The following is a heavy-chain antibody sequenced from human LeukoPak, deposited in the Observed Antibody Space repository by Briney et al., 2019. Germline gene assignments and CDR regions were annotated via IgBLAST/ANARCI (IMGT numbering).Heavy chain of an antibody. CDR1: GFTVSSNY. J-gene: IGHJ4*02. D-gene: IGHD3-3*02. CDR3: AKLAYGPGALILFDY. Sequence: GGSLRLSCAASGFTVSSNYMSWVRQAPGKGLEWVSVIYSGGSTYYADSVKGRFTISRDNSKNTLYLQMNSLRAEDTAVYYCAKLAYGPGALILFDYWGQGTLVAVSS. CDR2: IYSGGST. V-gene: IGHV3-53*01.